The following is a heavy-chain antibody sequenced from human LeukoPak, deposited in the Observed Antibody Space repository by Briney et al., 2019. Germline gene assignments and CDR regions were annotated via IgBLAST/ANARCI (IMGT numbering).Heavy chain of an antibody. CDR1: GGSISSYY. Sequence: SETLSLTCTVSGGSISSYYWSWIRQPPGKGLEWIGYIYYSGSTNYNPSLKSRVTISVDTSKNQFSLKLTSVTVAGTAVYYCSSGTIATSGKPYWGQGTLVTVSS. CDR2: IYYSGST. D-gene: IGHD4-23*01. V-gene: IGHV4-59*12. J-gene: IGHJ4*02. CDR3: SSGTIATSGKPY.